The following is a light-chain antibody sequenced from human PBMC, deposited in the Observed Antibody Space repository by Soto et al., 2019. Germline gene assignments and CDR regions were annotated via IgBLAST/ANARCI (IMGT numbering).Light chain of an antibody. CDR1: SSDVGGYDY. J-gene: IGLJ1*01. CDR2: DVS. V-gene: IGLV2-11*01. CDR3: CSYAGSYTFYV. Sequence: ALTQPRSVSGSPGQSVTISCTGTSSDVGGYDYVSWYQHHPGTAPKLMIYDVSMRPSGVPDRFSGSKSGSTASLTISGLQAEDEGDYYCCSYAGSYTFYVFGTGTKVTVL.